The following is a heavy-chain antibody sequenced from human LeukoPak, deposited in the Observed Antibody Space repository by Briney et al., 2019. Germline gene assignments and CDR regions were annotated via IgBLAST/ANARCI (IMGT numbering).Heavy chain of an antibody. J-gene: IGHJ4*02. CDR2: IPYDGSNK. CDR1: GFTFSSYA. V-gene: IGHV3-30*04. D-gene: IGHD5-12*01. CDR3: ANSGYDNFDY. Sequence: GGSLRLSCAASGFTFSSYAMHWVRQAPGKGLEWVALIPYDGSNKYYADSVKGRFTISRDNSKNTLYLQMNSLRAEDTAVYYCANSGYDNFDYWGQGTLVTVSS.